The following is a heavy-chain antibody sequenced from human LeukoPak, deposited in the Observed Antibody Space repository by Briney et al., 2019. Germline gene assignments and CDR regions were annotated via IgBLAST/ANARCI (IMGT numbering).Heavy chain of an antibody. Sequence: GESLKISXKGSGYSFTSYWIGWVRQMPGKGLEWMGIIYPGDSDTRYSPSFQGQVTISADKSISTAYLQWSSLKASDTAMYYCARHTASVVSSGSPLDYWGQGTLVTVSS. V-gene: IGHV5-51*01. CDR1: GYSFTSYW. CDR2: IYPGDSDT. D-gene: IGHD3-22*01. J-gene: IGHJ4*02. CDR3: ARHTASVVSSGSPLDY.